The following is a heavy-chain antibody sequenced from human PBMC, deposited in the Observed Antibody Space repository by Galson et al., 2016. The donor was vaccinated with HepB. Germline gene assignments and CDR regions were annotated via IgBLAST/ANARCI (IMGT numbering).Heavy chain of an antibody. CDR1: GGTIITGGYY. Sequence: TLSLTCTVSGGTIITGGYYWSWIRQHPGKGLEWIGYIYYTGNTYYNPSLKSRPIISLDTSKDQFSLKLRSVSAADTAVYYCGRGDATGSYGYWGRGTLVTVSS. V-gene: IGHV4-30-4*08. D-gene: IGHD1-26*01. J-gene: IGHJ4*02. CDR2: IYYTGNT. CDR3: GRGDATGSYGY.